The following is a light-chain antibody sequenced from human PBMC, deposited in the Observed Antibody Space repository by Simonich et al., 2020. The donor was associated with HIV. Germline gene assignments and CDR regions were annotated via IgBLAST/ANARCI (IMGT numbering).Light chain of an antibody. V-gene: IGKV3-15*01. J-gene: IGKJ1*01. CDR2: GAS. CDR1: QSVSSN. Sequence: EIVMTQSPATLSVSPGERATLSCRASQSVSSNLAWYQQKPGQAPRLLIYGASTRATCIPARFSGSGSGTDFTLTISRLEPEDFAVYYCQQYGSSPRTFGQGTKVEIK. CDR3: QQYGSSPRT.